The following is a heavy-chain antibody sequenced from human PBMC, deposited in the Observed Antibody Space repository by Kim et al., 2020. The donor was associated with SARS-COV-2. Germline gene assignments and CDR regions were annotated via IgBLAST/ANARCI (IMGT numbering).Heavy chain of an antibody. V-gene: IGHV3-7*01. CDR1: EFTFSSYW. Sequence: GGSLRLSCVASEFTFSSYWMVWIRQAPGKGLEWVANIKGDGSVKHFVDSVKGRFTISRDNAKNSLFLEMNSLRAEDTAVYYCARDLSPTCGGDCWADVFDMGGKGTMVTASS. CDR2: IKGDGSVK. J-gene: IGHJ3*02. D-gene: IGHD2-21*01. CDR3: ARDLSPTCGGDCWADVFDM.